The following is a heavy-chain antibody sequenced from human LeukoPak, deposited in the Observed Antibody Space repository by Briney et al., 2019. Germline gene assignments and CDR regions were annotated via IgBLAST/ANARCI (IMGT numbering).Heavy chain of an antibody. Sequence: AGGSLRLSCAASGFTFSSYWMSWVRQAPGKGLEWVANIKQDGSEKYYVDSVKGRFTISRDNAKNSLYLQMNSLRAEDTAVYYCARGYSSSWYGFGYYYYMDVWGKGTTVTISS. CDR1: GFTFSSYW. CDR2: IKQDGSEK. CDR3: ARGYSSSWYGFGYYYYMDV. J-gene: IGHJ6*03. V-gene: IGHV3-7*01. D-gene: IGHD6-13*01.